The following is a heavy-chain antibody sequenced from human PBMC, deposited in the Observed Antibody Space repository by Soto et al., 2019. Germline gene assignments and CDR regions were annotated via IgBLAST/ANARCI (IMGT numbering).Heavy chain of an antibody. Sequence: EIQLMQSGGGLVRPGGSLRLSCAASGFSFSSYWMSWVRQAPGKGPEWVANIKEDGGEQHYVDSVKGRFTISRDNTENSLFLLMNNLRAEDSAIYYCAITTSTVSYWFDPWGPGTQVTVSS. J-gene: IGHJ5*02. D-gene: IGHD4-4*01. V-gene: IGHV3-7*03. CDR1: GFSFSSYW. CDR3: AITTSTVSYWFDP. CDR2: IKEDGGEQ.